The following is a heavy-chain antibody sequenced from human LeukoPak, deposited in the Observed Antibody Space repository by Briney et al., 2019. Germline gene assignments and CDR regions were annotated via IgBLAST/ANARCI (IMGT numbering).Heavy chain of an antibody. Sequence: GGSLRLSCAASGFTFSSYGMHWVRQAPGKGLEWVAVIWYDGSNKYYADSVKGRFTISRDNSKNTLYLQMNSLRAEDTAVYYCASGGNYGSYYFDYWGQGTLVTVSS. V-gene: IGHV3-33*01. CDR3: ASGGNYGSYYFDY. CDR1: GFTFSSYG. D-gene: IGHD3-10*01. CDR2: IWYDGSNK. J-gene: IGHJ4*02.